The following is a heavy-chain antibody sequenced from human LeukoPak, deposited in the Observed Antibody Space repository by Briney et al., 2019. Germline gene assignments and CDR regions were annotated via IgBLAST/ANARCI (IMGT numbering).Heavy chain of an antibody. D-gene: IGHD2-2*02. CDR1: GGSFSGYY. CDR2: INHSGST. Sequence: SETLSLTCAVYGGSFSGYYWSWIRQPPGKGLEWIGEINHSGSTNYNPSLKSRVTISVDTSKNQFSLKLSSVNAADAAVYYCARFRYCSSTSCYTRWFDPWGQGTLVTVSS. CDR3: ARFRYCSSTSCYTRWFDP. V-gene: IGHV4-34*01. J-gene: IGHJ5*02.